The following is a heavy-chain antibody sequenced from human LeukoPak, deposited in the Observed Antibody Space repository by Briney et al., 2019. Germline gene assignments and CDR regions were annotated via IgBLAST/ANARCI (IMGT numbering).Heavy chain of an antibody. CDR2: IYYSGST. Sequence: SETLSLTCAVYGGSFSGYYWSWIRQPPGKGLEWIGYIYYSGSTNYNPSLKSRVTISVDTSKNQFSLKLSSVTAADTAVYYCARSFSYDYVWGSYRFDYWGQGTLVTVSS. CDR1: GGSFSGYY. J-gene: IGHJ4*02. CDR3: ARSFSYDYVWGSYRFDY. V-gene: IGHV4-59*08. D-gene: IGHD3-16*02.